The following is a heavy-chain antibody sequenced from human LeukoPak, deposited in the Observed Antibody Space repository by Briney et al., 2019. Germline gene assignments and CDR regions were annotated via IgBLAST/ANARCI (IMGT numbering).Heavy chain of an antibody. V-gene: IGHV3-48*01. D-gene: IGHD3-22*01. CDR2: ISSSSSTI. Sequence: GGSLRLSCAASGFTFSNAWMSWVRRAPGKGLEWVSYISSSSSTIYYADSVEGRFTISRDNAKNSLYLQMNSLRAEDTAVYYCARDPQEYYDSSGAFDIWGQGTMVTVSS. J-gene: IGHJ3*02. CDR3: ARDPQEYYDSSGAFDI. CDR1: GFTFSNAW.